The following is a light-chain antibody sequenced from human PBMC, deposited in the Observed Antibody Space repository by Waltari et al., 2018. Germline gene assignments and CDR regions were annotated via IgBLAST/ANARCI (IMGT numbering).Light chain of an antibody. Sequence: QSALTQPASVSGSPGQSITLSCTGTSRDVGGYNYVSWYQQYPGKAPQLMIYGVSYRPSGISNRFSGSKSGNTATLTISGLQAEDEADYYCSSYTSTKTGVFGTGTKVTVL. J-gene: IGLJ1*01. CDR3: SSYTSTKTGV. CDR1: SRDVGGYNY. V-gene: IGLV2-14*01. CDR2: GVS.